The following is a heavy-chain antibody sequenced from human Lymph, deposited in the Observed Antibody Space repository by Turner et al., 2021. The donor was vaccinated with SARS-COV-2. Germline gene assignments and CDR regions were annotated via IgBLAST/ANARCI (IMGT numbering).Heavy chain of an antibody. CDR2: IRGSGGST. J-gene: IGHJ4*02. Sequence: EVQLLESGGGLVQPGGSLRLSCAASGFTFSSYAMSWVRQAPGKGLEGVSAIRGSGGSTYYADSVKGRVTISRDNSKNTLYLQMNSLRAEDTAVYYCAKDPNWYVLSAVDYWGQGTLVTVSS. D-gene: IGHD1-1*01. CDR3: AKDPNWYVLSAVDY. CDR1: GFTFSSYA. V-gene: IGHV3-23*01.